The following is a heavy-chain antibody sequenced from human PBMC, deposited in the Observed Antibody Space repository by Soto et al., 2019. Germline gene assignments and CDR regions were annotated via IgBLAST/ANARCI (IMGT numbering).Heavy chain of an antibody. D-gene: IGHD3-10*01. CDR1: GGSIRSGDYY. Sequence: SLTLSLTCTVSGGSIRSGDYYWSWIRKPPGKGLEWIGYIYYSGSTYYNPSLKSRVTISVDTSKNQFSLKLSSVTAADTAVYYCARALSYYYGSQYYFDYWGQGTLVTVSS. CDR3: ARALSYYYGSQYYFDY. CDR2: IYYSGST. J-gene: IGHJ4*02. V-gene: IGHV4-30-4*01.